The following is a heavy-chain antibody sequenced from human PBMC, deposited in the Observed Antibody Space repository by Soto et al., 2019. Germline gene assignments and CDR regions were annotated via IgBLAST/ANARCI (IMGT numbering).Heavy chain of an antibody. CDR3: AKGGRSSSGLDFNY. V-gene: IGHV3-23*01. J-gene: IGHJ4*02. Sequence: EVQLLESGGGLVQPGGSLRLSCAASGFTFSSYAMNWVRQAPGKGLEWASTISGSGGDTYYADSVKGRFSITRDNSKYTLSLRVDSMRAEDSAVYYCAKGGRSSSGLDFNYWGQGTLVTVAS. CDR2: ISGSGGDT. D-gene: IGHD2-15*01. CDR1: GFTFSSYA.